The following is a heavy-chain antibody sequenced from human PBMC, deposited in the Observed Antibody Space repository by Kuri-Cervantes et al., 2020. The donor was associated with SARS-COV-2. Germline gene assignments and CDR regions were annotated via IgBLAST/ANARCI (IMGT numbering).Heavy chain of an antibody. D-gene: IGHD3-3*01. J-gene: IGHJ6*02. CDR2: ISGSGGST. CDR1: GFTFSIYA. CDR3: ARDSSRITIFGVVTRYGMDV. Sequence: LSLTCAASGFTFSIYAMSWVRQAPGKGLEWVSTISGSGGSTYYADSVKGRFTISRDNSKNTLYLQMNSLRAEDTAVYYCARDSSRITIFGVVTRYGMDVWGQGTTVTVSS. V-gene: IGHV3-23*01.